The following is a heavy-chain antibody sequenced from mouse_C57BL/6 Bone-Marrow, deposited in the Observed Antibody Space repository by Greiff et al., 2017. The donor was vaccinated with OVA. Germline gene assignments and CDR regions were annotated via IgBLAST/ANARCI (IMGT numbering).Heavy chain of an antibody. V-gene: IGHV1-59*01. Sequence: QVQLQQPGAELVRPGTSVKLSCKASGYTFTSYWMHWVKQRPGQGLEWIGVIDPSDSYTNYNQKFKGKATLTVDTSSSTAYMQLSSLTSEDSAVYYCARRGYYSNAHYFDYWGQGTTLTVSS. CDR3: ARRGYYSNAHYFDY. D-gene: IGHD2-5*01. CDR2: IDPSDSYT. J-gene: IGHJ2*01. CDR1: GYTFTSYW.